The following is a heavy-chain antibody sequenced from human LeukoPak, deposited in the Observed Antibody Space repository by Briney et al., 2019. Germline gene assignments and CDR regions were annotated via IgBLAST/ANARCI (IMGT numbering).Heavy chain of an antibody. D-gene: IGHD2-8*01. CDR2: INHSGST. Sequence: SETLSLTCAVYGGSFSGYYWSWIRQPPGKGLEWIGEINHSGSTNYNPSLKSRVTISVDTSKNQFSLKLSSVTAADTAVYYCARSSIVLMVYASFDYWGQGTLVTVSS. CDR1: GGSFSGYY. CDR3: ARSSIVLMVYASFDY. V-gene: IGHV4-34*01. J-gene: IGHJ4*02.